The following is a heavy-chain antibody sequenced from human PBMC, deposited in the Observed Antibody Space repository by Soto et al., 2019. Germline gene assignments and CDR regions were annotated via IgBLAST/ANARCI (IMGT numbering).Heavy chain of an antibody. CDR1: GGTFSSYA. J-gene: IGHJ6*02. V-gene: IGHV1-69*06. CDR2: IIPIFGTA. D-gene: IGHD2-2*02. Sequence: QVQLVQSGAEVKKPGSSVKVSCKASGGTFSSYAISWVRQAPGQGLEWMGGIIPIFGTANYAQKFQGRVTITADKSTSTAYMELSSLRSEDTAVYYCARSCSSTSCYTTSDYYYGIDVWGQGTTVTVSS. CDR3: ARSCSSTSCYTTSDYYYGIDV.